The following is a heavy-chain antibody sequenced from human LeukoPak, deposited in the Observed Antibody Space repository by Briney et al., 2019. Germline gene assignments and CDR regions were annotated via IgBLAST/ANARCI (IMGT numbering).Heavy chain of an antibody. Sequence: SETLSLTCTVSGGSISSYYWSWIRQPAGKGLEWIGRIYTSGSTNYNPSLKSRVTISVDKSKNQFSLKLSSVTAADTAVYYCARSLPGCSGGSCYAWYFDLWGRGTLVRVPS. CDR2: IYTSGST. V-gene: IGHV4-4*07. J-gene: IGHJ2*01. CDR1: GGSISSYY. CDR3: ARSLPGCSGGSCYAWYFDL. D-gene: IGHD2-15*01.